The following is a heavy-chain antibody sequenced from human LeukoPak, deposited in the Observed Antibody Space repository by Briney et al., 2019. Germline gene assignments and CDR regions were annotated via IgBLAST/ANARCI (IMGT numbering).Heavy chain of an antibody. D-gene: IGHD1-1*01. J-gene: IGHJ4*02. V-gene: IGHV3-30-3*01. CDR2: ISYDGSNK. Sequence: PGGSLRLSCAASGFTFSRYAMHWVRQAPGKGLEWVAVISYDGSNKYYADSVKGRFTISRDNSKNTLYLQMNSLRAEDTAVYYCARDLTGTTFFYFDYWGQGSLVTVSS. CDR1: GFTFSRYA. CDR3: ARDLTGTTFFYFDY.